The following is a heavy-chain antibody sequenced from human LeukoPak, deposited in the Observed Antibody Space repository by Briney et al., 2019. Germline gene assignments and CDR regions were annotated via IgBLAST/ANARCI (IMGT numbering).Heavy chain of an antibody. CDR3: ARRIFSGKFRHLLYSYMYV. J-gene: IGHJ6*03. CDR1: GDSISSSS. CDR2: ISNDGKT. Sequence: SETLSLTCSVSGDSISSSSWTWIRQSPGKGLESLGYISNDGKTKYKSSFEGRVTMSVDTSKSQFSLTLSFVTAADTAVYYCARRIFSGKFRHLLYSYMYVWGKGTTVIVS. V-gene: IGHV4-59*08. D-gene: IGHD2/OR15-2a*01.